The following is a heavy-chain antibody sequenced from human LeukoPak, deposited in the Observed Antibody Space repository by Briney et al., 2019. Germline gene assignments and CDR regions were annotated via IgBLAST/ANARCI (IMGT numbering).Heavy chain of an antibody. V-gene: IGHV4-34*01. CDR1: GGSFSGYY. CDR2: INHSGST. D-gene: IGHD3-22*01. J-gene: IGHJ4*02. Sequence: PSETLSLTRAVYGGSFSGYYWSWIRQPPGKGLEWIGEINHSGSTNYNPSLKSRVTISVDTSKNQFSLKLSSVTAADTAVYYCARVGAGYYKVVSYWGQGTLVTVSS. CDR3: ARVGAGYYKVVSY.